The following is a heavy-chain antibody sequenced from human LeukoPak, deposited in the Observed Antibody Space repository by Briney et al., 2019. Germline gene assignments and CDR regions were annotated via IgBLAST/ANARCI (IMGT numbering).Heavy chain of an antibody. J-gene: IGHJ4*02. V-gene: IGHV3-30*04. CDR2: ISYDGSNK. Sequence: PGGSLRLSCAASGFTFSSYAMHWVRQAPGKGLEWVAVISYDGSNKYYADSVKGRFTISRDNSKNTLYLQMNSLRAEDTAVYYCAKPNDYGDTTDYWGQGTLVTVSS. CDR3: AKPNDYGDTTDY. D-gene: IGHD4-17*01. CDR1: GFTFSSYA.